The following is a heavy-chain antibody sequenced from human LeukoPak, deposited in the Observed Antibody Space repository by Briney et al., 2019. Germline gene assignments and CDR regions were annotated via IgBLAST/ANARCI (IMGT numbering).Heavy chain of an antibody. V-gene: IGHV4-59*12. CDR1: GGSISSYY. J-gene: IGHJ5*02. CDR2: IYYRGST. D-gene: IGHD2-15*01. Sequence: SETLSLTCSVSGGSISSYYWSWIRQPPGKGLEWIGYIYYRGSTNYNPSLNSLVTISLDTSKNQFSLKLSSVTAADTAVYYCARGAGYCSGGSCYTFKYKWFDPWGQGTLVTVSS. CDR3: ARGAGYCSGGSCYTFKYKWFDP.